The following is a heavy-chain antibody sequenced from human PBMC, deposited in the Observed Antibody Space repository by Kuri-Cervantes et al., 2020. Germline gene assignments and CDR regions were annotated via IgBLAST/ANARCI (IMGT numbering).Heavy chain of an antibody. CDR1: GGSISSYY. CDR2: IYYSGST. J-gene: IGHJ5*02. Sequence: GSLRLSCTVSGGSISSYYWSWIRQPAGKGLEWIGSIYYSGSTYYNPSLKSRVTISVDTSKNQFSLKLSSVTAADTAVYYCARDISSGWYGWFDPWGQGTLVTVSS. D-gene: IGHD6-19*01. CDR3: ARDISSGWYGWFDP. V-gene: IGHV4-59*01.